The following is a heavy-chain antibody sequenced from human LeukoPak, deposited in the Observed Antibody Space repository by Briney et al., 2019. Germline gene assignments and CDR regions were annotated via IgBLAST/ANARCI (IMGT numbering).Heavy chain of an antibody. V-gene: IGHV1-2*06. CDR2: INPNSGGT. CDR3: ASAAVGWIGSDY. CDR1: GYTFTGYY. Sequence: ASVNVSCKASGYTFTGYYMHWVRQAPGQGLEWMGRINPNSGGTNYAQKFQGRVTMTRDTSISTAYMELSRLRSDDTAVYYCASAAVGWIGSDYWGQGTLVTVSS. J-gene: IGHJ4*02. D-gene: IGHD1-26*01.